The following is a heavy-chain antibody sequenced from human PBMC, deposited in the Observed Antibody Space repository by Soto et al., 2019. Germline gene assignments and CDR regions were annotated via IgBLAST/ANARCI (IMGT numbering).Heavy chain of an antibody. Sequence: QVQLVQSGAEVKKPGASVKVSCKASGYTFTSYSISWVRQAAGQGLEWKGWISAYNGNTKYAQKLQGRVTMTTDASTRAAYMELTSRRSDDTAVDFCARGGPRSLNWGQGTLVTVSS. V-gene: IGHV1-18*01. D-gene: IGHD6-13*01. CDR2: ISAYNGNT. CDR3: ARGGPRSLN. J-gene: IGHJ4*02. CDR1: GYTFTSYS.